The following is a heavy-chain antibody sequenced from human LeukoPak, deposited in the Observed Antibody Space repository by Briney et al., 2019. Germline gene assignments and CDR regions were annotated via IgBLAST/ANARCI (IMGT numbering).Heavy chain of an antibody. Sequence: SVKVSCKASGGTFSSYAISWVRQAPGQGLEWMGRIIPIFGTANYAQKFQGRVTIATDESTSTAYMELSSLRSEDTAVYYCARGGYCSSTSCYLPFDYWGQGTLVTVSS. V-gene: IGHV1-69*05. CDR1: GGTFSSYA. D-gene: IGHD2-2*01. CDR2: IIPIFGTA. CDR3: ARGGYCSSTSCYLPFDY. J-gene: IGHJ4*02.